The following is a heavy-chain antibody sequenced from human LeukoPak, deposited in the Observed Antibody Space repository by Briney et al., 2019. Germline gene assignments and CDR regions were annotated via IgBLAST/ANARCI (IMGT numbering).Heavy chain of an antibody. Sequence: GGSLRLSCAASGFTFSSYWMHWVRQAPGKGLVWVSRIHSDGSSTSYADSVKGRFTISRDNAKNTLYLQMNSLRAEDTAVYYCARDPRGATTGSDAFDIWGQGTMVTVSS. CDR3: ARDPRGATTGSDAFDI. CDR1: GFTFSSYW. V-gene: IGHV3-74*01. D-gene: IGHD1-26*01. J-gene: IGHJ3*02. CDR2: IHSDGSST.